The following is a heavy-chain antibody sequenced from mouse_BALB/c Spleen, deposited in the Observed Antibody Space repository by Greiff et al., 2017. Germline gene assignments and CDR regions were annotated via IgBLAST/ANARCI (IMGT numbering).Heavy chain of an antibody. CDR1: GFTFSDYY. CDR2: ISDGGRYT. V-gene: IGHV5-4*02. D-gene: IGHD1-2*01. J-gene: IGHJ3*01. Sequence: EVNVVESGGGLVKPGGSLKLSCAASGFTFSDYYMYWVRQTPEKRLEWVATISDGGRYTYYPDSVKGRFTISRDNAKNNLYLQMSSLKSEDTAMYYCARRGIHYYGYGPAYWGQGTLVTVSA. CDR3: ARRGIHYYGYGPAY.